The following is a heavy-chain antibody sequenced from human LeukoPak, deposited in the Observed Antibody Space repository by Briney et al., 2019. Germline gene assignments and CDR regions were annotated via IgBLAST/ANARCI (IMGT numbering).Heavy chain of an antibody. D-gene: IGHD3-3*01. J-gene: IGHJ6*03. CDR3: ARLRANFWSGYSDYYYYYMDV. V-gene: IGHV4-34*01. CDR2: INHSGST. CDR1: GVSFSGYY. Sequence: SETLSLTCAVYGVSFSGYYWSWIRQPPGKGLEWIGGINHSGSTNYHPSLKSRVTISVDTSKNQFSLTLSSVTAADTAVYYCARLRANFWSGYSDYYYYYMDVWGKGTTVTVSS.